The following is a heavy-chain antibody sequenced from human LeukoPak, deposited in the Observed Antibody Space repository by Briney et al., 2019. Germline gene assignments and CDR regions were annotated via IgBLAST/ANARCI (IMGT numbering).Heavy chain of an antibody. CDR3: ARVAESYYDSSGYYLGQLIDY. D-gene: IGHD3-22*01. J-gene: IGHJ4*02. CDR2: IYNSGST. V-gene: IGHV4-39*01. CDR1: GGSISSSSYY. Sequence: SESQSLTCTVSGGSISSSSYYWGWTRQPPGKGLEWFGSIYNSGSTYYNPSLKSRVTISLDTSKNKFSLKIVPLTAADTAVYYCARVAESYYDSSGYYLGQLIDYWAQGTLVTVSS.